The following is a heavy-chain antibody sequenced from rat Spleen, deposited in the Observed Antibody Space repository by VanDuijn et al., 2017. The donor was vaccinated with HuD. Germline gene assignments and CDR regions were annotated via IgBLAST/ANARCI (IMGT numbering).Heavy chain of an antibody. D-gene: IGHD5-1*01. V-gene: IGHV5-7*01. Sequence: EVQLVESGGGLVQPGRSLKLSCAASGFTFSDYNMAWVRQAPKKGLEWVATISYDGSSTYYRDSVKGRFTISRDNAKSTLYLQMDSLRSEDTATYYCASLWDPDYFDYWGQGVMVTVSS. J-gene: IGHJ2*01. CDR2: ISYDGSST. CDR1: GFTFSDYN. CDR3: ASLWDPDYFDY.